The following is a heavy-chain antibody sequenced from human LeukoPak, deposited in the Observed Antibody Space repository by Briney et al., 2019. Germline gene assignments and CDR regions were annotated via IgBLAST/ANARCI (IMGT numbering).Heavy chain of an antibody. V-gene: IGHV3-21*01. CDR1: GFTFSSYG. Sequence: GGSLRLSCAASGFTFSSYGMHWVRQAPGKGLEWVSSISSSSSYIYYADSVKGRFTISRDNAKNSLYLQMNSLRAEDTAVYYCARDSSGWYGMDVWGQGTTVTVSS. D-gene: IGHD6-19*01. CDR2: ISSSSSYI. J-gene: IGHJ6*02. CDR3: ARDSSGWYGMDV.